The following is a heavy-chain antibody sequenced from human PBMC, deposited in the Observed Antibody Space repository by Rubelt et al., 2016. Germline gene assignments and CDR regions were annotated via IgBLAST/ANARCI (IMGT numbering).Heavy chain of an antibody. CDR1: GFTFSCYV. D-gene: IGHD5-18*01. CDR2: ISGSGGST. CDR3: AKDSGFTSMVDDY. Sequence: EVQLLESGGGLVQPGGSLRLSCAASGFTFSCYVMSWVRQAPGKGLEWVSAISGSGGSTYYADSVKGRFTPSRDNSKNTVYLEMNSLRAEDTAVYYCAKDSGFTSMVDDYWGQGRLVTVSS. J-gene: IGHJ4*02. V-gene: IGHV3-23*01.